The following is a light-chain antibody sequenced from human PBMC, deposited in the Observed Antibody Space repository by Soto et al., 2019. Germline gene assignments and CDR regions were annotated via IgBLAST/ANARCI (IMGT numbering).Light chain of an antibody. Sequence: DIVLTQSPGTLSLSPGERATLSCRASQNVRNTYLAWYQQKAGQAPRLLIYAASSRATGIPDRISGSGSGTDFTLTITGLEPEDFAVYYCQQYGSSPDLITFGPGTKVDIK. CDR1: QNVRNTY. CDR3: QQYGSSPDLIT. CDR2: AAS. J-gene: IGKJ3*01. V-gene: IGKV3-20*01.